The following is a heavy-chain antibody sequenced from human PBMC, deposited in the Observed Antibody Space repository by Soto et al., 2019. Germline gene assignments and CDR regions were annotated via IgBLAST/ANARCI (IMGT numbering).Heavy chain of an antibody. V-gene: IGHV4-34*01. D-gene: IGHD3-3*01. CDR1: GGSFSGYY. Sequence: QVLLQQWGAGLLKPSETLSLTCAVYGGSFSGYYWSWIRQPLGKGLEWIGEINHSGSTNYNPSLKSRVTISVDTSKNQFSLKLSSVTSADTAVYYCARGPITIFGVVTADFDYWGQGTLVTVSS. J-gene: IGHJ4*02. CDR3: ARGPITIFGVVTADFDY. CDR2: INHSGST.